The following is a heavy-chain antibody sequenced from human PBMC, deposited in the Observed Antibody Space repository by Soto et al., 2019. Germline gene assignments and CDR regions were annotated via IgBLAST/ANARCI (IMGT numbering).Heavy chain of an antibody. Sequence: QVQLVESGGGVVQPGRSLRLSCAASGFTFTNYAIYWVRQAPGEGLEWVAAISYDGYNIYYADSVKGRFTISRDTSESTVYLQMNTLTTEDTAVYFCARDLFESSGYSFGPLDNWGQGAPVTVSP. D-gene: IGHD3-22*01. CDR1: GFTFTNYA. J-gene: IGHJ4*02. V-gene: IGHV3-30-3*01. CDR3: ARDLFESSGYSFGPLDN. CDR2: ISYDGYNI.